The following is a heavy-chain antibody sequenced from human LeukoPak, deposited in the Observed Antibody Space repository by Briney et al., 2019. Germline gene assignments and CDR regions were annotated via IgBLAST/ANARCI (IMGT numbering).Heavy chain of an antibody. Sequence: GAAVKVSCKVSGYTLTELSMHWVRQAPGKGLEWMGGFDPEDGETIYAQKFQGRVTMTEDTSTDTAYMELSSLRSEDTAVYYCAAGNGIVGATELRYWGQGTLVTVSS. V-gene: IGHV1-24*01. CDR3: AAGNGIVGATELRY. CDR1: GYTLTELS. J-gene: IGHJ4*02. D-gene: IGHD1-26*01. CDR2: FDPEDGET.